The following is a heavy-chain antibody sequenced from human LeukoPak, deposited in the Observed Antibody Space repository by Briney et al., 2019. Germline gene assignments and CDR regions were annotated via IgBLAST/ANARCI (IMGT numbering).Heavy chain of an antibody. D-gene: IGHD2-8*01. CDR3: ASGGGVLAAFDI. CDR2: IRSKANGYAT. J-gene: IGHJ3*02. CDR1: GFSFSASS. V-gene: IGHV3-73*01. Sequence: GGSLRLSCGASGFSFSASSMHWVRQAPGKGLEWVGRIRSKANGYATHFAASVDGRFTVSRDDSKNTIYLHMNSLKTEDTGVYYCASGGGVLAAFDIWGQGTMVLASS.